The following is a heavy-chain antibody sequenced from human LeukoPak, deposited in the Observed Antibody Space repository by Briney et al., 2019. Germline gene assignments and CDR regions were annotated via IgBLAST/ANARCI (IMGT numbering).Heavy chain of an antibody. D-gene: IGHD3-16*02. CDR2: ISYDGSNK. V-gene: IGHV3-30*04. CDR3: ARDRDYVWGSYRYIGYFQH. CDR1: GFTFSSYA. J-gene: IGHJ1*01. Sequence: GGSLRLSCAASGFTFSSYAMHWVRQAPGKGLEWVAVISYDGSNKYYADSVKGRFTISRDNSKNTLYLQMNSLRAEDTAVYYCARDRDYVWGSYRYIGYFQHWGQGTLVTVPS.